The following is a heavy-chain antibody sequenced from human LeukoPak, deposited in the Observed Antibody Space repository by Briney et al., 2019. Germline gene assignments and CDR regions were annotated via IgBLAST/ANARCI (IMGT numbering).Heavy chain of an antibody. V-gene: IGHV4-59*01. CDR1: GASISDYY. CDR3: ATLGGIFGTEE. D-gene: IGHD3-3*01. CDR2: FYNSGST. J-gene: IGHJ4*02. Sequence: SETLSLTCTVSGASISDYYWSWIRQPPGKGLEWIGYFYNSGSTKYNPSLKSRVTISVDTSKNQFSLKANSVTAADTAIYYCATLGGIFGTEEWGQGTLVSVSS.